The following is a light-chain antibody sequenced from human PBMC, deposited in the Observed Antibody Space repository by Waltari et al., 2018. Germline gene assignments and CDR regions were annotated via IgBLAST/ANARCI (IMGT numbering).Light chain of an antibody. CDR3: MQALQLPVT. J-gene: IGKJ4*01. Sequence: DIVMTQSPLSLPVTPGDTASISCRSSQSLLQSNGYNYLDWYLQKPGQSPQLLIYLGSNRASGVPDRFSGSGSGTDFTLKISRVEAEDVGVYYCMQALQLPVTFGGGTKVEIK. V-gene: IGKV2-28*01. CDR1: QSLLQSNGYNY. CDR2: LGS.